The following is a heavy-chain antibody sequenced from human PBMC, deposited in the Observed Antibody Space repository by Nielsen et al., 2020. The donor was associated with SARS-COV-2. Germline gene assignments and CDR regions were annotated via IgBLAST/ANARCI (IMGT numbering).Heavy chain of an antibody. J-gene: IGHJ4*02. D-gene: IGHD3-10*01. CDR1: GFTFSSYG. Sequence: GGSLRLSCAASGFTFSSYGMHWVRQAPGKGLEWVAVISYDGSNKYYADSVKGRFTISRDNSKNTLYLQMNSLRAEDTAVYYCARAPPGFGELPFDYWGQGTLVTVSS. CDR3: ARAPPGFGELPFDY. CDR2: ISYDGSNK. V-gene: IGHV3-30*03.